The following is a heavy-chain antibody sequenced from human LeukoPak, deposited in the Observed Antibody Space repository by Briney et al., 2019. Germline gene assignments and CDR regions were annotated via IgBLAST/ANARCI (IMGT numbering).Heavy chain of an antibody. CDR1: GGSISSYY. Sequence: PSETLSLTCTVSGGSISSYYWSWIRHPPGKGLEWIGYIYYSGSANYNPSLKSRVTISVHMSKNQFYLKLSSVTDADTAVYYCARGYDYVWGSYRFDYWGQGTLVTVSS. D-gene: IGHD3-16*02. V-gene: IGHV4-59*01. CDR2: IYYSGSA. CDR3: ARGYDYVWGSYRFDY. J-gene: IGHJ4*02.